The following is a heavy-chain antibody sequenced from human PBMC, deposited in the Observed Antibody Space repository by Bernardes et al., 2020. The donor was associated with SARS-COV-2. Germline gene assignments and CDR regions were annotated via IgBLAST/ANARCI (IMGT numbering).Heavy chain of an antibody. Sequence: GGSLRLSCAASGISFSDYAMSWVRQVPGKGLEWLSGIIGNGGGTRYADSVKGRFTISRDISKKILYLQMHSLRAEDTAVYFCAKDYPEKAGGSGEDSFFDYWGQGTLVTVSS. CDR2: IIGNGGGT. CDR1: GISFSDYA. J-gene: IGHJ4*02. CDR3: AKDYPEKAGGSGEDSFFDY. D-gene: IGHD3-10*01. V-gene: IGHV3-23*01.